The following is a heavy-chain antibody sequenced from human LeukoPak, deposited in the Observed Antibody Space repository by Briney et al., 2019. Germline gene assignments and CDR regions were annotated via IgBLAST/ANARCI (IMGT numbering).Heavy chain of an antibody. J-gene: IGHJ4*02. D-gene: IGHD2-15*01. CDR3: ARDNCSGGSCYLDY. V-gene: IGHV3-48*03. Sequence: GGSLRLSCAASGFTFSGYEMNWVRQAPGKGLEWVSYISSSGSTIYYADSVKGRFTIYRDNAKNSLYLQMNSLRAEDTAVYYCARDNCSGGSCYLDYWGQGTLVTVSS. CDR1: GFTFSGYE. CDR2: ISSSGSTI.